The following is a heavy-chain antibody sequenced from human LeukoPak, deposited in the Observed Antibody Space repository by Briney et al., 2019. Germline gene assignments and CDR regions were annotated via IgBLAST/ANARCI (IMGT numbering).Heavy chain of an antibody. CDR1: GGTFSSYA. V-gene: IGHV1-69*06. Sequence: ASVKVSCKASGGTFSSYAISWVRQAPGQGLEWMGGIIPIFGTANYAQKFQGRVTITADKSTSTAYMELSSLRSEDTAVYYCASGRYFDWLLSGYYYYMDVWGKGTTVTVSS. D-gene: IGHD3-9*01. CDR3: ASGRYFDWLLSGYYYYMDV. CDR2: IIPIFGTA. J-gene: IGHJ6*03.